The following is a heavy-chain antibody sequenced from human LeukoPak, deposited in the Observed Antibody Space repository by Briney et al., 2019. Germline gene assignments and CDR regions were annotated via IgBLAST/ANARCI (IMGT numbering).Heavy chain of an antibody. CDR1: GYTFTSYG. Sequence: GASVKVSCKASGYTFTSYGISWVRQAPGQGLEWMGCISAYNGNTNYAQKLQGRVTMTTDTSTSTAYIELRSLRSDDTDVYYCARALGGYDYGDWGQGTLVTVSS. CDR3: ARALGGYDYGD. J-gene: IGHJ4*02. CDR2: ISAYNGNT. D-gene: IGHD5-12*01. V-gene: IGHV1-18*01.